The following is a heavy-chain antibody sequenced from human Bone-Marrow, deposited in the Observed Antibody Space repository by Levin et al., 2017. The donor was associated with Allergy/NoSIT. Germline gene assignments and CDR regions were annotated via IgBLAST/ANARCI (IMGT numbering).Heavy chain of an antibody. Sequence: PGGSLRLSCAASGFTFGIYSMSWVRQAPGKGLEWVSVISGSGTSFYAGSVKGRFTISRDNSKNTLYLQMKSLRAEDTAVYYCARNREDLENDCWGQGTLVIVSS. CDR2: ISGSGTS. CDR1: GFTFGIYS. V-gene: IGHV3-23*01. CDR3: ARNREDLENDC. J-gene: IGHJ4*02.